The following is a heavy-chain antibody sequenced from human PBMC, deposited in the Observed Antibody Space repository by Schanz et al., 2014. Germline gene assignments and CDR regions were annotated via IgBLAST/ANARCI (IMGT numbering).Heavy chain of an antibody. V-gene: IGHV3-30*02. CDR2: IRFDASAK. Sequence: QVQLVESGGGVAQPGGSLRLSCAASGFSFSGYGMHWVRQAPGKGLEWVAYIRFDASAKYYGDSVEGRFTISRDHAKNTLYSQITSLCYEATDLQSTVGIHVAVAEAFYWGQGALVIVS. J-gene: IGHJ4*02. D-gene: IGHD6-19*01. CDR3: VGIHVAVAEAFY. CDR1: GFSFSGYG.